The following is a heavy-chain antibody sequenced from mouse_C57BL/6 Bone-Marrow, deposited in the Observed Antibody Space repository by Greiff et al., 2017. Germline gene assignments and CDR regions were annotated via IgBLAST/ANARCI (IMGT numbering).Heavy chain of an antibody. CDR1: GYTFTSYW. V-gene: IGHV1-55*01. Sequence: VQRVESGAELVKPGASVKMSCKASGYTFTSYWITWVKQRPGQGLEWIGDIYPGSGSTNYNEKFKSKATLTVDTSSSTAYMQLSSLTSEDSAVYYCARERDYFDYWGQGTTLTVSS. CDR3: ARERDYFDY. CDR2: IYPGSGST. J-gene: IGHJ2*01.